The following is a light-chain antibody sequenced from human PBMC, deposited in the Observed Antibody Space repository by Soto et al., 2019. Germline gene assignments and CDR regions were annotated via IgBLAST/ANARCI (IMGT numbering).Light chain of an antibody. CDR3: YAYTFSTTGV. V-gene: IGLV2-14*01. J-gene: IGLJ1*01. CDR2: ELS. Sequence: QSALTQPASVSGAPGQPITISCTGSSSDVGGYNTVSWYQQVAGKAPKLIIYELSNRPSGVPNRFSGSKSGTTASLTISGLRAEDEADYYCYAYTFSTTGVFGTGTKVTVL. CDR1: SSDVGGYNT.